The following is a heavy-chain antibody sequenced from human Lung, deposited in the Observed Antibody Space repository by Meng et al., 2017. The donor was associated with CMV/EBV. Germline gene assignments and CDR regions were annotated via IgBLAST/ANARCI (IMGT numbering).Heavy chain of an antibody. Sequence: GESXKISCAASGFTFSSYEMNWVRQAPGKGLEWVANIKEDGSEKYYVDSVKGRFTISRDNAKNSLYVQMNSLRGEDTAVYYCARAYRAIDYWGHGTLVTVSS. CDR1: GFTFSSYE. CDR2: IKEDGSEK. CDR3: ARAYRAIDY. J-gene: IGHJ4*01. D-gene: IGHD1-26*01. V-gene: IGHV3-7*01.